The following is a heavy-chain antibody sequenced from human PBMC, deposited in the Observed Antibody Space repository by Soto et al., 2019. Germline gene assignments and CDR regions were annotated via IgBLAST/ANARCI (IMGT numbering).Heavy chain of an antibody. CDR3: ARDFYGGYTYGPGDY. Sequence: GGSLRLSCAASGFMFSAYWMSWVRQAPGKGLEWVANIHGDGGKIYYVDSVNGRVTISRDNAKRSLYLQRNSLRAEDTAVYYCARDFYGGYTYGPGDYWGQGALVTVSS. V-gene: IGHV3-7*01. CDR1: GFMFSAYW. CDR2: IHGDGGKI. D-gene: IGHD5-18*01. J-gene: IGHJ4*02.